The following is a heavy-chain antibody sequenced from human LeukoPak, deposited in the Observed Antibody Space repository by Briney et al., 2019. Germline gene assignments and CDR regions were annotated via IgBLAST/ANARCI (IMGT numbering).Heavy chain of an antibody. V-gene: IGHV1-69*04. Sequence: SVNVSCKASGGTFSSYAISWVRQAPGQGLEWMGRIIPILGIAKYAQKFQGRVTITADKSTSTAYMELSSLRSEDTAVYYCAREGLDGSTQIYYYGMDVWGQGTTVTVSS. D-gene: IGHD3/OR15-3a*01. J-gene: IGHJ6*02. CDR3: AREGLDGSTQIYYYGMDV. CDR1: GGTFSSYA. CDR2: IIPILGIA.